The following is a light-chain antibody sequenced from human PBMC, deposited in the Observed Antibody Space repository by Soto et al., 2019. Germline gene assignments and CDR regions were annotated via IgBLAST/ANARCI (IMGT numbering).Light chain of an antibody. CDR1: QRISSK. V-gene: IGKV3-15*01. CDR3: QHYDNWTRT. Sequence: DIVLTQSPGTLSVWPGEGATVSCRASQRISSKLAWYQQKPGQAPRLVIYGSSPRATGIPARFSGSRSGTDFPITISSTEYEDFPVYYCQHYDNWTRTFGRGTKVDIK. J-gene: IGKJ1*01. CDR2: GSS.